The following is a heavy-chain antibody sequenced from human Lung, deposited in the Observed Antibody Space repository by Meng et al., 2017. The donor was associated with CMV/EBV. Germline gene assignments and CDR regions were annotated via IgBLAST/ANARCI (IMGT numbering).Heavy chain of an antibody. CDR3: ATELITTAGTRRDY. Sequence: GEXXTISCAASGFTFSSYWMHWVRQVPGKGLVWVARINSDGSSTSYADSVKGRFTISRDNAKNTLYLQMNSLRAEDTAVYYCATELITTAGTRRDYWGQGTXVTVSS. CDR2: INSDGSST. D-gene: IGHD6-13*01. V-gene: IGHV3-74*01. J-gene: IGHJ4*02. CDR1: GFTFSSYW.